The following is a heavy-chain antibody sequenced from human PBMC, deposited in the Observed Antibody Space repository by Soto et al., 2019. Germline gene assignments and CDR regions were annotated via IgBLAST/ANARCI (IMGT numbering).Heavy chain of an antibody. J-gene: IGHJ4*02. Sequence: QVHLVESGGGVGQPGGSLRLSCAASEFSFSSYAMHWIRQAPGKGLEWVAVISFDGNIIHYADSVKGRFIISRDNSKNTLHLQMHSLSGEDTAVYYCARTFDTITYYFDYWGQGTLVTVSS. V-gene: IGHV3-30-3*01. D-gene: IGHD3-9*01. CDR2: ISFDGNII. CDR1: EFSFSSYA. CDR3: ARTFDTITYYFDY.